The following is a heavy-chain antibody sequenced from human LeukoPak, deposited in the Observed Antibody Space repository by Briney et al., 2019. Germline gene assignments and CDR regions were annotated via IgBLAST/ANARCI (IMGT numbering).Heavy chain of an antibody. CDR1: GYSISSGYY. CDR2: IYHSGST. D-gene: IGHD2-2*02. CDR3: ASCYRSRWFDP. Sequence: SETLSLTCTVSGYSISSGYYWGWIRQPPGKGLEWIGSIYHSGSTYYNPSLKSRVTISVDTSKNQFSLKLSSVTAADTAVYYCASCYRSRWFDPWGQGTLVTVSS. J-gene: IGHJ5*02. V-gene: IGHV4-38-2*02.